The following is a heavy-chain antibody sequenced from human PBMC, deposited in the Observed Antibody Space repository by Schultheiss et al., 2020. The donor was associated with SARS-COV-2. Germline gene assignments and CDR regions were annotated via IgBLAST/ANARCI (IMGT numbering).Heavy chain of an antibody. J-gene: IGHJ6*02. D-gene: IGHD3-3*01. CDR1: GGSFSGYY. Sequence: SETLSLTCAVYGGSFSGYYWSWIRQPAGKGLEWIGRIYTSGSTNYNPSLKSRVTMSVDTSKNQFSLKLSSVTAADTAVYYCARLGGYYDFWSGPYYYYGMDVWGQGTTVTVSS. V-gene: IGHV4-59*10. CDR2: IYTSGST. CDR3: ARLGGYYDFWSGPYYYYGMDV.